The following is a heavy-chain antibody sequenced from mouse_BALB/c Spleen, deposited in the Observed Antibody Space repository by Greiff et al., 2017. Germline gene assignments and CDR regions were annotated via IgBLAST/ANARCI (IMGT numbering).Heavy chain of an antibody. V-gene: IGHV1-67*01. CDR2: ISTYYGNT. Sequence: VKLMESGPELVRPGVSVKISCKGSSYTFTDYAMHWVKQSHAKSLEWIGVISTYYGNTNYNQKFKGKATMTVDKSSSTAYMELARLTSEDSAVYYCARGGITTVVATPMDYWGQGTSVTVSS. J-gene: IGHJ4*01. CDR1: SYTFTDYA. CDR3: ARGGITTVVATPMDY. D-gene: IGHD1-1*01.